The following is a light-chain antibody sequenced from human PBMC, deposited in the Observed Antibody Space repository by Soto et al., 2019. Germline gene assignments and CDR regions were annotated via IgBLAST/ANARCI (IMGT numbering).Light chain of an antibody. Sequence: DIQMTQSPSSLSAPVGDRVTITCQASQGISNYLAWYQQKPGKVPKLLIYAASTLQSGVPSRFSGSGSGTDFTLTISRLEPEDFAVYYCQQYGNSPITFGQGTRLEIK. CDR1: QGISNY. CDR3: QQYGNSPIT. J-gene: IGKJ5*01. V-gene: IGKV1-27*01. CDR2: AAS.